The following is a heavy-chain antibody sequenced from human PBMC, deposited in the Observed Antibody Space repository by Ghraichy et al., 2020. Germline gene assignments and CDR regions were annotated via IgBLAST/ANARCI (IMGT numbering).Heavy chain of an antibody. J-gene: IGHJ5*02. D-gene: IGHD2-2*01. CDR2: IYHSGST. Sequence: ESLNISCAVSGYSISSGYYWGWIRQPPGKGLEWIGSIYHSGSTYYNPSLKSRVTISVDTSKNQFSLKLTSVTAADTAVYYCARRLGYCSSTSCQGRFDPWGQGTLVTVSS. V-gene: IGHV4-38-2*01. CDR1: GYSISSGYY. CDR3: ARRLGYCSSTSCQGRFDP.